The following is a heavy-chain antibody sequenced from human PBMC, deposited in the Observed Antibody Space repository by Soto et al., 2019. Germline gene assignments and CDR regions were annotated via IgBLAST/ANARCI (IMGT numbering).Heavy chain of an antibody. D-gene: IGHD2-8*01. CDR1: GFTFTTYA. CDR2: IGGSGGNT. Sequence: EVKLLESGGGLVQPGGSLRLSCAASGFTFTTYAMSWVRQAPGKGLEWVSGIGGSGGNTYYADSVKGRFTISRDNSKNTLYLQMNSLRAEDTAVYFCAKSLLMVYAIRNDYWGQGTLVIVSS. CDR3: AKSLLMVYAIRNDY. V-gene: IGHV3-23*01. J-gene: IGHJ4*02.